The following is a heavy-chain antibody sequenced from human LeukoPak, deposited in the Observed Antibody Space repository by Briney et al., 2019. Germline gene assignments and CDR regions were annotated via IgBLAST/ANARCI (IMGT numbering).Heavy chain of an antibody. J-gene: IGHJ3*02. Sequence: GGSLRLSCAASGFTFDDYAMHWVRQAPGKGLEWVSGISWNSGSIGYADSVKGRFTTSRNNAKNSLYLQMNSLRAEDMALYYCAKGGSYYGDYADAFDIWGQGTMVSVSS. V-gene: IGHV3-9*03. D-gene: IGHD4-17*01. CDR3: AKGGSYYGDYADAFDI. CDR1: GFTFDDYA. CDR2: ISWNSGSI.